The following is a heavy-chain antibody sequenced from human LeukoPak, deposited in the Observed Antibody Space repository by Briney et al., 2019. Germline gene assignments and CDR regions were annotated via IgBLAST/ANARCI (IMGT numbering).Heavy chain of an antibody. V-gene: IGHV3-23*01. CDR1: GFTFSNHA. Sequence: GGSLSLSCAASGFTFSNHAMTWVRQAPGKGLEWDSTINISGGSTFYADFVKGRFTISRDNSKNTLSLQMNSLRAEDTAIYYCAKGESKDYLNYFDYLNYFDHWGQGALVTVSS. D-gene: IGHD2/OR15-2a*01. CDR2: INISGGST. CDR3: AKGESKDYLNYFDYLNYFDH. J-gene: IGHJ4*02.